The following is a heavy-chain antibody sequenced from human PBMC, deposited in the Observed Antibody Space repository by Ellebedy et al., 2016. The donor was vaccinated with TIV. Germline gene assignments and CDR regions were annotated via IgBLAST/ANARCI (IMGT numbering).Heavy chain of an antibody. CDR2: ISGSGGST. CDR1: GFTFSSYA. CDR3: AKDLWFGELLFPFEDGY. D-gene: IGHD3-10*01. Sequence: GGSLRLXCAASGFTFSSYAMSWVRQAPGKGLEWVSAISGSGGSTYYADSVKGRFTISRDNSKNTLYLQMNSLRAEDTAVYYCAKDLWFGELLFPFEDGYWGQGTLVTVSS. V-gene: IGHV3-23*01. J-gene: IGHJ4*02.